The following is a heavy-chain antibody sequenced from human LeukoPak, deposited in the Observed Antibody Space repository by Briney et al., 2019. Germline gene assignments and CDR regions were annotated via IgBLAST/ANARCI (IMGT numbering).Heavy chain of an antibody. D-gene: IGHD7-27*01. Sequence: PGGSLRLSCTVSGFTLSTYSLNWVRRAPGKGLEWVSAISGSGGSTYYADSVKGRFTISRDNSRNTLYLQMNSLRAEDTAVYYCAKGTANWGSYYMDVWGKGTTVTVSS. V-gene: IGHV3-23*01. CDR1: GFTLSTYS. CDR2: ISGSGGST. J-gene: IGHJ6*03. CDR3: AKGTANWGSYYMDV.